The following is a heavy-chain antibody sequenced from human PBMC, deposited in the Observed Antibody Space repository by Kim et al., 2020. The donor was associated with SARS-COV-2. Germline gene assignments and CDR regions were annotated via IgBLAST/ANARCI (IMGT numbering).Heavy chain of an antibody. CDR3: ARGQMGGPIDL. Sequence: GGSLRLSCAVSGFTFNDYGMSWVRQAPGKGLEWVSGINRNGDRIGYADPVKGRFTISRDNAKNSLYLQMNRLRVEDTALYHCARGQMGGPIDLWGHGTLVTVSS. V-gene: IGHV3-20*01. CDR2: INRNGDRI. CDR1: GFTFNDYG. D-gene: IGHD2-15*01. J-gene: IGHJ5*02.